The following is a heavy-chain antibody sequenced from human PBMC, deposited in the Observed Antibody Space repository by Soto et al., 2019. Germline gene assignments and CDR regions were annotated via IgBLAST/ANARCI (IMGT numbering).Heavy chain of an antibody. V-gene: IGHV4-31*03. CDR3: ARAVVPAALNWFDP. CDR1: GGSISSGGYY. Sequence: TSETLSLTCTVSGGSISSGGYYWSWIRQHPGKGLEWIGYIYYSGSTYYNPSLKSRVTISVETSKNQFSLKLSSVTAADTAVYYCARAVVPAALNWFDPWGQGTLVTVSS. CDR2: IYYSGST. D-gene: IGHD2-2*01. J-gene: IGHJ5*02.